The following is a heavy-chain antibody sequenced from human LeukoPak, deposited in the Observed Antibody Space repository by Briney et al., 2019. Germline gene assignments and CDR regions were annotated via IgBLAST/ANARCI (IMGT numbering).Heavy chain of an antibody. CDR3: ARDYDILTGYPPHFDY. J-gene: IGHJ4*02. CDR2: ISAYNGNT. V-gene: IGHV1-18*01. CDR1: GYTFTSYG. Sequence: ASVKVSCKASGYTFTSYGISWVRQAPGQGREWMGWISAYNGNTNYAQKLQGRVTMTTDTSTSTAYMELRSLRSDDTAVYYCARDYDILTGYPPHFDYWGQGTLVTVSS. D-gene: IGHD3-9*01.